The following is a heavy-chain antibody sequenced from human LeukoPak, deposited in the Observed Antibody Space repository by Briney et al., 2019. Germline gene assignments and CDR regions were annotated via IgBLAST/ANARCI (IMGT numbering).Heavy chain of an antibody. V-gene: IGHV1-18*01. D-gene: IGHD3-3*01. CDR2: ISPYNGNT. CDR3: ARKTYYDFWSGYLGSIYYYGMDV. CDR1: GYTFTSYG. J-gene: IGHJ6*02. Sequence: GASVKVSCKASGYTFTSYGISWVRQAPGQGLEWMGWISPYNGNTNYAQKLQGTVTMTTDTSTSTAYMELRSLRSDDTAVYYCARKTYYDFWSGYLGSIYYYGMDVWGQGTTVTVSS.